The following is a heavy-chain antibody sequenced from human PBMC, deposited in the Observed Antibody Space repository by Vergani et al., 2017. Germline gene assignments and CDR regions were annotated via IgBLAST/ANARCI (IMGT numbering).Heavy chain of an antibody. J-gene: IGHJ4*02. V-gene: IGHV3-23*01. CDR2: ISRSGFNT. CDR3: AKDVHGDSSDLDS. D-gene: IGHD3-22*01. CDR1: GFPFSSYA. Sequence: HLLESGGGLVQPGGSLRLSCAASGFPFSSYALTWVRQAPGKGLEWVSTISRSGFNTYYADSVKGRFTVTRDNSKNTLFLKMNSLRAGDTAVYYCAKDVHGDSSDLDSWGPGTLVTVSS.